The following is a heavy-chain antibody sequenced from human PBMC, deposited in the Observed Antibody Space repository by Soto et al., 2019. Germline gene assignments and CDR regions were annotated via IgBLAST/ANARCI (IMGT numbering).Heavy chain of an antibody. D-gene: IGHD6-6*01. CDR1: GGSIISSNYY. CDR3: VAARPDWFDP. Sequence: QLQLQESGPCLVKPSETLSLTCNVSGGSIISSNYYWGWMRQHPGKGLEWIGSIYYSGSPYYIPSLKSRRTITRFPSEHGFSLTLSSVTAADTAVYYCVAARPDWFDPWVQGTLVIVSS. J-gene: IGHJ5*02. V-gene: IGHV4-39*01. CDR2: IYYSGSP.